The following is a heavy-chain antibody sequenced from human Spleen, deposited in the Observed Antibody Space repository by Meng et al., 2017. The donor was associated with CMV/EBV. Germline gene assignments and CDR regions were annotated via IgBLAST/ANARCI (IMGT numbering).Heavy chain of an antibody. J-gene: IGHJ5*02. V-gene: IGHV3-48*03. D-gene: IGHD3-3*01. CDR1: GFTFSSFE. Sequence: GESLKISCGASGFTFSSFEMNWVRQAPGKGLEWVSYISSSGSTIYYADSVKGRFTISRDNAQNSLYLQMNSLRAEDTAVYYCARDEYDFWSGSPKGWFDPWGQGTLVTVSS. CDR3: ARDEYDFWSGSPKGWFDP. CDR2: ISSSGSTI.